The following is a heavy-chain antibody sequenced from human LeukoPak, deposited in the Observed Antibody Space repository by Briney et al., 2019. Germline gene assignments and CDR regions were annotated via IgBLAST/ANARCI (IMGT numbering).Heavy chain of an antibody. CDR2: IWYDGSNK. D-gene: IGHD3-10*01. Sequence: GGSLRLSCEASGFNFGTFAMHWVRQAPGEGLEWLAIIWYDGSNKHYSDSVKGRLTISRDNSKSSLYLQMNSLRAEDTAVYYCRGTYYYGSGLDGDYFDYWGQGTLVTVSS. J-gene: IGHJ4*02. CDR3: RGTYYYGSGLDGDYFDY. V-gene: IGHV3-33*01. CDR1: GFNFGTFA.